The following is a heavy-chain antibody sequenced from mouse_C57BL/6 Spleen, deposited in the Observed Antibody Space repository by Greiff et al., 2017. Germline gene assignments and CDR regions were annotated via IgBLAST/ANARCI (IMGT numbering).Heavy chain of an antibody. CDR1: GFTFSSYG. D-gene: IGHD2-3*01. CDR2: ISSGGSYT. Sequence: EVKVVESGGDLVKPGGSLKLSCAASGFTFSSYGMSWVRQTPDKRLEWVATISSGGSYTYYPDSVKGRFTISRDNAKNTLYLQMSSLKSEDTAMYYCARDGYLFAYWGQGTLVTVSA. CDR3: ARDGYLFAY. V-gene: IGHV5-6*01. J-gene: IGHJ3*01.